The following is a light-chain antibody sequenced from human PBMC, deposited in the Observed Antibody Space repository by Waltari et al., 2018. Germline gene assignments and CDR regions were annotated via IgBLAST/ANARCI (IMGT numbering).Light chain of an antibody. CDR3: QQHNSYPRT. CDR2: AAT. Sequence: DIQMTQSPSYLSASVGDRVTITCQASQDISNYLAWYQQKPGKAPELLIYAATTLQSGVSSRFSRSGSGTEFTLTINSLQPKDFATYYCQQHNSYPRTFGQGTKVEVK. J-gene: IGKJ1*01. CDR1: QDISNY. V-gene: IGKV1-9*01.